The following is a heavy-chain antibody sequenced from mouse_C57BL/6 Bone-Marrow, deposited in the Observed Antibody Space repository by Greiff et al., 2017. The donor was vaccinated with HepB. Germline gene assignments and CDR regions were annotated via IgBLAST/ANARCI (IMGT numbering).Heavy chain of an antibody. D-gene: IGHD1-1*02. CDR3: ARVVYYFDY. J-gene: IGHJ2*01. CDR1: GYTFTSYG. Sequence: VMLVESGAELARPGASVKLSCKASGYTFTSYGISWVKQRTGQGLEWIGEIYPRSGNTYYNEKFKGKATRTADKSSSTAYMELRSLTSEDSAVYFCARVVYYFDYWGQGTTLTVSS. V-gene: IGHV1-81*01. CDR2: IYPRSGNT.